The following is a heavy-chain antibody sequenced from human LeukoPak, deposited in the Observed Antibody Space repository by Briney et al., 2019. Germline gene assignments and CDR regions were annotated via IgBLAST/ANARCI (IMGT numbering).Heavy chain of an antibody. CDR1: GGSISSGDYY. CDR3: ARPYYYDSRIDP. Sequence: SETLSLTCTVSGGSISSGDYYWSWIRQPPGKGLEWIAYMYYSGSTYYNLSLKSRVTMSADTSKNQLSLKLSSVTAADTAVYYCARPYYYDSRIDPWGQGILVTVSS. V-gene: IGHV4-30-4*01. J-gene: IGHJ5*02. D-gene: IGHD3-22*01. CDR2: MYYSGST.